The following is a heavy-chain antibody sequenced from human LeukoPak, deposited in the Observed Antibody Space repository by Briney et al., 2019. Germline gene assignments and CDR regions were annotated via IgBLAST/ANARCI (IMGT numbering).Heavy chain of an antibody. Sequence: PGRSLRLSCAASGFTFSSYAMHWVRQAPGKGLEWVSAISGGSGTTYYADSVRGRFTISRDNSKNTLYLQMNSLRAEDTAVYYCAKTGYCSSSSCLATDWGQGTLVTVSS. CDR1: GFTFSSYA. V-gene: IGHV3-23*01. J-gene: IGHJ4*02. D-gene: IGHD2-2*01. CDR3: AKTGYCSSSSCLATD. CDR2: ISGGSGTT.